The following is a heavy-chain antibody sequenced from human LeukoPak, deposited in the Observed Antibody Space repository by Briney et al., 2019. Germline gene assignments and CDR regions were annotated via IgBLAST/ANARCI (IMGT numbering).Heavy chain of an antibody. CDR3: AREDSSSDAFDI. V-gene: IGHV1-2*06. J-gene: IGHJ3*02. Sequence: ASVKVSCKASGFTFTSSAVRWVRQARGQRLEWMGRINPKSGDTNFAQKFQGRVTMTRDTSITTAYMELSRLRYDDTAVYYCAREDSSSDAFDIWGQGTLVTVSS. CDR2: INPKSGDT. CDR1: GFTFTSSA. D-gene: IGHD6-13*01.